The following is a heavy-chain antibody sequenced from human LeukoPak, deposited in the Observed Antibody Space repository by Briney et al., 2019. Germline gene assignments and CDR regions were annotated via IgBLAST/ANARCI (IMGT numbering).Heavy chain of an antibody. V-gene: IGHV4-34*01. CDR1: GGSFSGYY. CDR3: ARGYDFWSGYYRQNWFDP. D-gene: IGHD3-3*01. Sequence: SETLSLTCAVYGGSFSGYYWSWIRQPPGKGLEWVGEINHSGSTNYNPSLKSRVTISVDTSKNQFSLKLSSVTAADTAVYYCARGYDFWSGYYRQNWFDPWGQGTLVTVSS. CDR2: INHSGST. J-gene: IGHJ5*02.